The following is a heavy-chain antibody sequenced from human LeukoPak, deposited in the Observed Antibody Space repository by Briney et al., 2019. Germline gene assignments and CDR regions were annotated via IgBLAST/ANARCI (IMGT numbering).Heavy chain of an antibody. D-gene: IGHD1-7*01. Sequence: GGSLRLSCAASGFTFSSYAMHWVRQAPGKGLEYVSAISSNGGSTYYANSVKGRFTISRDNSKNTLYLQMGSLRAEDMAVYYCARDQDNWNYGEYYFNYWGQGTLVTVSS. CDR3: ARDQDNWNYGEYYFNY. CDR2: ISSNGGST. CDR1: GFTFSSYA. J-gene: IGHJ4*02. V-gene: IGHV3-64*01.